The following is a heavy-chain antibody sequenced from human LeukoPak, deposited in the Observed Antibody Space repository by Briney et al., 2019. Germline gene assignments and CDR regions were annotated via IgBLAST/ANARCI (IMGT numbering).Heavy chain of an antibody. Sequence: PGGSLRLSCAASGFTFSSYAMSWVRQAPGKGLEWVSAISGSGGSTYYADSVKGRFTISRDNSKNTLYLQINSLRAEDTAVYYCAKGRYDFWSGYYYFDYWGQGTLVTVSS. V-gene: IGHV3-23*01. CDR1: GFTFSSYA. CDR2: ISGSGGST. J-gene: IGHJ4*02. CDR3: AKGRYDFWSGYYYFDY. D-gene: IGHD3-3*01.